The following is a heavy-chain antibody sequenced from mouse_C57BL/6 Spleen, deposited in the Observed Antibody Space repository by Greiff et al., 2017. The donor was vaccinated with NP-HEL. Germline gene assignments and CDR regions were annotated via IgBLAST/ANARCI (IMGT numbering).Heavy chain of an antibody. D-gene: IGHD2-1*01. CDR2: IRNKANGYTT. Sequence: EVNVVESGGGLVQPGGSLSLSCAASGFTFTDYYMSWVRQPPGKALEWLGFIRNKANGYTTEYSASVKGRFTISRDNSQSILYLQMNALRAEDSATYYCARSRVTTYFDYWGQGTTLTVSS. CDR3: ARSRVTTYFDY. J-gene: IGHJ2*01. V-gene: IGHV7-3*01. CDR1: GFTFTDYY.